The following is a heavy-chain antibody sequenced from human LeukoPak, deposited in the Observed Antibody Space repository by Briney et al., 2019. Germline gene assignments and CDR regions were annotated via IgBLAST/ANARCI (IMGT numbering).Heavy chain of an antibody. V-gene: IGHV1-2*06. CDR1: VYTFTGYY. D-gene: IGHD3-10*01. CDR3: ARIGSHKFFQY. J-gene: IGHJ1*01. Sequence: ASVKVSCKASVYTFTGYYIHCVPHAPGQGLECMGQINPNNDDTNYTQKSQGRVTMTRDTSISTAYMELSRLRSHDTAVYYCARIGSHKFFQYWGQGTLVTVST. CDR2: INPNNDDT.